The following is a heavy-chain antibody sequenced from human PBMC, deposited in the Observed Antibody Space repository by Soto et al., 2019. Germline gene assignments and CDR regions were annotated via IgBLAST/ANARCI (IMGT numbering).Heavy chain of an antibody. CDR2: ISVSGGSR. D-gene: IGHD2-21*01. CDR3: ATDLPGGEDDHYGMDV. J-gene: IGHJ6*02. Sequence: EVQLLESGGGLVQPGGSLRLSCAASGFTFSTYAMSWVRQTRGKGLEWVSGISVSGGSRYYADSVKGRFTISRDTSKNTLYLQMNSLRAEDTALYYCATDLPGGEDDHYGMDVWGQGTTVTVSS. CDR1: GFTFSTYA. V-gene: IGHV3-23*01.